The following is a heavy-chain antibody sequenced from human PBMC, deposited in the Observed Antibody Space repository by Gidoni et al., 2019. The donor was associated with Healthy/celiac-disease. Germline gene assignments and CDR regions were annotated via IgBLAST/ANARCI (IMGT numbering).Heavy chain of an antibody. J-gene: IGHJ4*02. CDR2: IYYSGST. V-gene: IGHV4-59*08. CDR1: GGSISSYY. CDR3: ARHRRYSNSHYDY. Sequence: QVQLQESGPGLVKPSETLSLTCTVSGGSISSYYWSWIRQPPGKGLEWIGYIYYSGSTNYNPSLKSRVTISVDTSKNQFSLKLSSVTAADTAVYYCARHRRYSNSHYDYWGQGTLVTVSS. D-gene: IGHD4-4*01.